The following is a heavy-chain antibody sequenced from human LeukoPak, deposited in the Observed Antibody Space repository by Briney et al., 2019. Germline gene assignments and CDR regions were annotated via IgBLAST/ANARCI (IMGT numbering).Heavy chain of an antibody. J-gene: IGHJ5*02. CDR1: GGSISSSHSF. CDR3: ARRHRHYDILTGYSAFNWFDP. CDR2: IYYSGYT. V-gene: IGHV4-39*01. Sequence: SETLSLTCGVSGGSISSSHSFWGWIRQPPGKGLQWIGDIYYSGYTYYNPSLRGRVTISLDTSKNQFSLKLTSVTAADTAVYYCARRHRHYDILTGYSAFNWFDPWGQGTLVTVSS. D-gene: IGHD3-9*01.